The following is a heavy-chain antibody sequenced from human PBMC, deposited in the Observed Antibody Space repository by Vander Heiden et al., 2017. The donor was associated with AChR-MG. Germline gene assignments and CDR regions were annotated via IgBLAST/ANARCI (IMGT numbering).Heavy chain of an antibody. CDR3: ARDGWFDP. J-gene: IGHJ5*02. CDR1: GGSISSYY. CDR2: IYYSGST. V-gene: IGHV4-59*01. Sequence: QVQLQESGPGLVKPSETLSLTCTVSGGSISSYYWSWIRQPPGKGLEWIGYIYYSGSTNYNPSLKSRVTISVDTSKNQFSLKLSSVTAADTAVYYCARDGWFDPWGQETLVTVSS.